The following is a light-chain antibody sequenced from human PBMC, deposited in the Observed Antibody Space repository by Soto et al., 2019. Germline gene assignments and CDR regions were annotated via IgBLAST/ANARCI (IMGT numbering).Light chain of an antibody. Sequence: AIQLTQSPSSLSASVGDRVTITCRASQGISRALAWYQQKPGKAPKLLIYDASSLESGVPSRFSGSGSGTDFTLTISSLQPDDFATYYCQQYNSYSTFGQGTKVDIK. J-gene: IGKJ1*01. CDR2: DAS. CDR1: QGISRA. CDR3: QQYNSYST. V-gene: IGKV1-13*02.